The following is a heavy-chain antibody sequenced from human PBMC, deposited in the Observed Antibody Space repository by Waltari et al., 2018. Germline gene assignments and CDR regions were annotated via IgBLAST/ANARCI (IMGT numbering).Heavy chain of an antibody. Sequence: QLQLQESGPGLVKSSETLSLICSVSGCPRSTNNFYWGWVRQTLGKGLEWIGSVHYTGNPYYNPPLKHRVTISVDSSKNEFSLRLRSVTASDTAVYYCARLFNHYIDVWGRGTAVTVSS. CDR1: GCPRSTNNFY. J-gene: IGHJ6*03. CDR3: ARLFNHYIDV. CDR2: VHYTGNP. V-gene: IGHV4-39*01.